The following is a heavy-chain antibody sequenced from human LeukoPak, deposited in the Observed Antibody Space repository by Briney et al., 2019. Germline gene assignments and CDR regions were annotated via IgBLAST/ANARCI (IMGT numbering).Heavy chain of an antibody. CDR1: GFTFSSYG. V-gene: IGHV3-48*04. J-gene: IGHJ4*02. Sequence: GGSLRLSCAASGFTFSSYGMNWVRQAPGKGLEWVSYISVSTSTIYYADSVKGRFTISRDNAKNSLYLQMKSLRAEDTAVYYCARGRGEGKYYDSSGYLYWGQGTLVTVSS. CDR2: ISVSTSTI. CDR3: ARGRGEGKYYDSSGYLY. D-gene: IGHD3-22*01.